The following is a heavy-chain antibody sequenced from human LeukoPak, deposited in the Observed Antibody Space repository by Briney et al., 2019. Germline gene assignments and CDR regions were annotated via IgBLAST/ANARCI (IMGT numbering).Heavy chain of an antibody. D-gene: IGHD5-12*01. CDR1: GYTFSSYS. Sequence: GGSLRLSCAASGYTFSSYSMNWVRQAPGKGLEGVSSISSSSSYIYYADSVKGRFTISRDNAKNPLYLQMNSLRAEDTAVYYCARYSGYDSWWFDPWGQGTLVTVSS. J-gene: IGHJ5*02. CDR3: ARYSGYDSWWFDP. CDR2: ISSSSSYI. V-gene: IGHV3-21*01.